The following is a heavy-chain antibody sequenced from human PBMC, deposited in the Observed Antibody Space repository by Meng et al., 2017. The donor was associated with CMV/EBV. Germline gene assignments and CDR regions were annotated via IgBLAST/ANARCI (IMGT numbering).Heavy chain of an antibody. CDR1: GFTFRGYA. D-gene: IGHD4-17*01. Sequence: GFTFRGYAMTWVRQAPGKGLEWVSTMRGGNSDTYYAASVKGRFTISRDNSKNMLYLQMNNLRAEDTALYYCARKAQYGDYTQWFDPWGQGTLVTVSS. V-gene: IGHV3-23*01. J-gene: IGHJ5*02. CDR2: MRGGNSDT. CDR3: ARKAQYGDYTQWFDP.